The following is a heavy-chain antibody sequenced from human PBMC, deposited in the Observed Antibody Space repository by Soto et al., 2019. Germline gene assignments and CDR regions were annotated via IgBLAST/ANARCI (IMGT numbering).Heavy chain of an antibody. CDR3: AGGTREGWYFDL. CDR1: GGSFSGYY. CDR2: INHSGST. V-gene: IGHV4-34*01. J-gene: IGHJ2*01. Sequence: QVQLQQWGAGLLKPSETLSLTCAVYGGSFSGYYWSWIRQPPGKGLEWIGEINHSGSTNYNPSLKSRTTISVDTSKNQFSLKLSSVTDADTAVYYCAGGTREGWYFDLWGRGTLVIVSS.